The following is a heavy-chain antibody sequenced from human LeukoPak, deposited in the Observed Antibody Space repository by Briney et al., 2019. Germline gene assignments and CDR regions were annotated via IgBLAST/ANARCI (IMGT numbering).Heavy chain of an antibody. V-gene: IGHV3-30-3*01. CDR2: ISYDGSNK. CDR3: AKGVRMTFYYDSSGCEFHY. Sequence: GGSLRLSCAASGFTFSSYAMHWVRQAPGKGLEWVAVISYDGSNKYYADSVKGRFTISRDNSKNTLYLQMNSLRAEDTAVYYCAKGVRMTFYYDSSGCEFHYWGQGTLVTVSS. CDR1: GFTFSSYA. J-gene: IGHJ4*02. D-gene: IGHD3-22*01.